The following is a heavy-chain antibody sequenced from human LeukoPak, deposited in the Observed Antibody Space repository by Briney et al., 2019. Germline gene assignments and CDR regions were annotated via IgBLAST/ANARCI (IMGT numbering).Heavy chain of an antibody. CDR2: ISDRGGSS. CDR1: GFTFSSYA. V-gene: IGHV3-23*01. CDR3: ARDMSGGVGALLGY. J-gene: IGHJ4*02. Sequence: PGGSLRLSCAASGFTFSSYAMSWVRQAPGKGLEWVSVISDRGGSSYYADSVKGRFTISRDNSKNTLFLQMNSLRVEDTAVFYCARDMSGGVGALLGYWGQGTLVTVSS. D-gene: IGHD1-26*01.